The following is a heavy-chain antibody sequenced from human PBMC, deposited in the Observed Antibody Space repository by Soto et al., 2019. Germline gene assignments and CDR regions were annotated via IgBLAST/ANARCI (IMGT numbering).Heavy chain of an antibody. CDR3: ARVGYSSGWSDFDY. J-gene: IGHJ4*02. CDR1: GYTFTSYA. D-gene: IGHD6-19*01. Sequence: ASVKVSCKTSGYTFTSYAVHWVRQAPGQRLEWMGWINGGNGNTKYSQKFQGRVTITRDTSASTAYMELSSLGSEDTAVYFCARVGYSSGWSDFDYWGQGTLVTVSS. V-gene: IGHV1-3*01. CDR2: INGGNGNT.